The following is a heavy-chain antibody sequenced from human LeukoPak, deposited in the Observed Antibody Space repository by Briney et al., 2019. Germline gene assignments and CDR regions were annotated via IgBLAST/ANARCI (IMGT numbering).Heavy chain of an antibody. D-gene: IGHD3-9*01. CDR1: GFTFTNHA. Sequence: PGGSLRLSCAASGFTFTNHAMQWVRQAPGKGLEYVSAISGNGGSTYYANSVKGRFIISRDNSKNTVYLQMDSLRAEDMAVYYCARAGVIRYVAWLINYYMDVWGKGTTVTVSS. V-gene: IGHV3-64*01. CDR2: ISGNGGST. CDR3: ARAGVIRYVAWLINYYMDV. J-gene: IGHJ6*03.